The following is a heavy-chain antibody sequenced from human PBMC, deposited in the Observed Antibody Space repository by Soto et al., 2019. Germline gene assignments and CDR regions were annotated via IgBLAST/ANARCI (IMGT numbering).Heavy chain of an antibody. CDR2: IVVGSGNT. J-gene: IGHJ6*02. V-gene: IGHV1-58*01. Sequence: ASVKVSCKASGFTFTSSAVQWVRQARGQRLEWIGWIVVGSGNTNYAQKFQERVTITRDMSTSTAYMELSSLRSEDTAVYYCAAEGGSMVRGAKYYYYGMDVWGQGTTVTVSS. CDR1: GFTFTSSA. CDR3: AAEGGSMVRGAKYYYYGMDV. D-gene: IGHD3-10*01.